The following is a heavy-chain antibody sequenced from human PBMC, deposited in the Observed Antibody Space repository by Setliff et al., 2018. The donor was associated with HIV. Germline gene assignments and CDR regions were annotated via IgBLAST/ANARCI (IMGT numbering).Heavy chain of an antibody. J-gene: IGHJ4*02. CDR3: ARGTSESDVYLDS. CDR2: VYTGGTT. CDR1: GGSISSGSHY. Sequence: SETLSLTCTVSGGSISSGSHYWTWIRQPAGKGLEWIGHVYTGGTTNYNPSLKSRVTISVDTSKNQFSLRLSSVTAADTAIYFCARGTSESDVYLDSWGQGALVTVXS. V-gene: IGHV4-61*09.